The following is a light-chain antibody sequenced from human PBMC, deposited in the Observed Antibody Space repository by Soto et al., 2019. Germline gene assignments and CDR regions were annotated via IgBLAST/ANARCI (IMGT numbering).Light chain of an antibody. J-gene: IGLJ1*01. Sequence: QSALTQPASVSGSPRQSITISCTGTSSDVGAYNYVSWYQQHPGKAPKLMIYDVNNRPSGVPDRFSGSKSGNTASLTISGLQAEDEADYYCSSYTSSYTDVFGTGTKLTVL. CDR3: SSYTSSYTDV. V-gene: IGLV2-14*01. CDR2: DVN. CDR1: SSDVGAYNY.